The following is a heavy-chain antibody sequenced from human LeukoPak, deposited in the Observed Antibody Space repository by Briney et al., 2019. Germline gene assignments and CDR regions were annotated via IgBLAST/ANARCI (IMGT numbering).Heavy chain of an antibody. CDR3: ARDKINWKEAGGFDY. CDR2: FHPEDGET. Sequence: AAVNVSCKVSGYTLHELSMHWVRQAPGKGLEGMGGFHPEDGETIYAQKFQGRVTITADKSTSTAYMELSSMRSEDTAVYYCARDKINWKEAGGFDYWGQGTLVTVSS. V-gene: IGHV1-24*01. D-gene: IGHD1-1*01. J-gene: IGHJ4*02. CDR1: GYTLHELS.